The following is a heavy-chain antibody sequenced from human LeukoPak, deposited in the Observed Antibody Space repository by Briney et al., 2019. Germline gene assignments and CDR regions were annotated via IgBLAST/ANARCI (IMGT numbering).Heavy chain of an antibody. J-gene: IGHJ6*02. CDR2: ISGSGGST. D-gene: IGHD5-12*01. CDR1: GFTFSSNA. V-gene: IGHV3-23*01. Sequence: GGSLRLSCAASGFTFSSNAMSWVRQAPGKGLEWVSTISGSGGSTYYADSVKGRFTVSRDNSKNTVYLQMNSLRAEDTAVYFCGREYSGYDYSMDVWGQGTTVTVSS. CDR3: GREYSGYDYSMDV.